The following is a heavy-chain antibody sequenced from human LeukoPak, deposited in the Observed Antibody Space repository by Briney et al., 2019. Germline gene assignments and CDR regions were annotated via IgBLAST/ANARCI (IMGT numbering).Heavy chain of an antibody. V-gene: IGHV3-23*01. J-gene: IGHJ2*01. CDR2: ITGSTTWT. Sequence: GGSLRLSCEASGFTFGNFGMTWVRQAPGKGLQWVSGITGSTTWTYYAASVKGRFTVSRDNSQNTLHLQMNSLRADDTAVYYCARELVSSGTGYFDLWGRGTLVTASS. CDR3: ARELVSSGTGYFDL. CDR1: GFTFGNFG. D-gene: IGHD3-10*02.